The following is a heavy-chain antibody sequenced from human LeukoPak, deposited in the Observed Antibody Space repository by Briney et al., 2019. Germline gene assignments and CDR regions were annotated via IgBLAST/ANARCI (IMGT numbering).Heavy chain of an antibody. CDR1: GFTVSSYA. CDR3: GRGSVGFGELNY. CDR2: ISYDGSNK. Sequence: GGSLRLSCAASGFTVSSYAMHWVRQAPGKGLERVAVISYDGSNKFYADSVKGRFTLSRDNSKNTLYLQMNSLRIEDTAVYYCGRGSVGFGELNYWGQGTLVTVSS. J-gene: IGHJ4*02. D-gene: IGHD3-10*01. V-gene: IGHV3-30-3*01.